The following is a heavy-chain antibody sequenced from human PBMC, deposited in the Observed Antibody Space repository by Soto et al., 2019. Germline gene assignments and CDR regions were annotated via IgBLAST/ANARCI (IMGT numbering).Heavy chain of an antibody. CDR3: ARGGKAAAPFQNWVDP. Sequence: SETLSLTCTVSGGSISSYYWSWIRQPPGKGLEWIGYIYYSGSTNYNPSLKSRVTISVHTSKNQFSLKLSSVSAADTAVYYCARGGKAAAPFQNWVDPWGQGTLVTVSS. J-gene: IGHJ5*02. CDR1: GGSISSYY. CDR2: IYYSGST. V-gene: IGHV4-59*01. D-gene: IGHD6-13*01.